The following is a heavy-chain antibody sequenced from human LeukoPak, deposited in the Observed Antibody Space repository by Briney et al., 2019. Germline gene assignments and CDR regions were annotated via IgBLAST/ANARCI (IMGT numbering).Heavy chain of an antibody. Sequence: GGSLRLSCTVSGFTFDDYAMHWVRHTPGKGPEWVSGITWNRDKIGYGDSVKGRFTISRDNVKNVLYLQMNSLRPEDTALYYCAKDLGSAITSALVLDVWGQGTTVIVS. J-gene: IGHJ6*02. V-gene: IGHV3-9*01. CDR2: ITWNRDKI. CDR3: AKDLGSAITSALVLDV. CDR1: GFTFDDYA. D-gene: IGHD2-15*01.